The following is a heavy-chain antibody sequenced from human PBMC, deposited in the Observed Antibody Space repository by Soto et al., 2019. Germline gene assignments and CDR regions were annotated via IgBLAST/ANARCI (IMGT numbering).Heavy chain of an antibody. CDR1: GCSISSGGYY. J-gene: IGHJ4*01. Sequence: QVQLQESGPGLVKPSQTLSLTCTVSGCSISSGGYYWSWIRQHSGTGLEWIGYISYSGSTYYTPSLKSRVTISVDTSKNQLSLILNSVTDADTAVYYCARGVPHWGQGTLVTVSS. CDR3: ARGVPH. V-gene: IGHV4-31*03. CDR2: ISYSGST.